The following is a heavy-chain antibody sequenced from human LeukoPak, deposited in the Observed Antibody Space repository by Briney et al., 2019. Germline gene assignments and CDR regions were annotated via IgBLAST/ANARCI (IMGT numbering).Heavy chain of an antibody. CDR1: GFIVSSNY. D-gene: IGHD5-12*01. V-gene: IGHV3-53*01. CDR3: ARAYSGNDAYYFDY. CDR2: IYTGGTT. Sequence: PGGSLRLSCTASGFIVSSNYMCWVRQAPGKGLEWVSVIYTGGTTYYADSVKGRFTSSRDNSKNTLYLQMNSLRAEDTAVYYCARAYSGNDAYYFDYWGQGTLVTVSS. J-gene: IGHJ4*02.